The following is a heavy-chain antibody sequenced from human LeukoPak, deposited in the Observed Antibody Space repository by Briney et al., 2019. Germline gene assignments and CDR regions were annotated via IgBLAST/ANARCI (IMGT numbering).Heavy chain of an antibody. V-gene: IGHV3-74*01. Sequence: GGSLRLSCAASGFTFSSYWMHWVRQAPGRGLVWVSRINSDGSSTSYADSVKGRFTISRDNAKNTLYLQMNSLRAEDTAVYYCARDSSSWFGGMDVWGQGTTVTVSS. CDR2: INSDGSST. CDR3: ARDSSSWFGGMDV. CDR1: GFTFSSYW. D-gene: IGHD6-13*01. J-gene: IGHJ6*02.